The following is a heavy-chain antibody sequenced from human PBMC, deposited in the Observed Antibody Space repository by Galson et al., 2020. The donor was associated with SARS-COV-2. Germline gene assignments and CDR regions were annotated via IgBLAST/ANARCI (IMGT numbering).Heavy chain of an antibody. CDR2: INHSGGT. CDR1: GGSFSGYY. Sequence: SETLYLTCAVYGGSFSGYYWSWIRQPPEKGLEWIGEINHSGGTNYNPSLKSRVTISVDTSKNQYSLKLSSVTAADTAVYYCARRQYGGNRYWYFDLWGRGTLVTVSS. D-gene: IGHD2-15*01. CDR3: ARRQYGGNRYWYFDL. V-gene: IGHV4-34*01. J-gene: IGHJ2*01.